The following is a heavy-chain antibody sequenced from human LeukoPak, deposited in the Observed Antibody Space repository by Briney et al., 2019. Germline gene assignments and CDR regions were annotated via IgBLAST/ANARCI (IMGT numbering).Heavy chain of an antibody. D-gene: IGHD1-26*01. CDR3: ARGDSGSFSQFDC. Sequence: SETLSLTCTVSGGSISSGDYYWSWIRQPPGKGLEWIGYIYYSGSTYYNPSLKSRVTISVDTSKNQFSLKLTSVTAADTAVYYCARGDSGSFSQFDCWGQGTLVTVSS. J-gene: IGHJ4*02. CDR1: GGSISSGDYY. V-gene: IGHV4-30-4*02. CDR2: IYYSGST.